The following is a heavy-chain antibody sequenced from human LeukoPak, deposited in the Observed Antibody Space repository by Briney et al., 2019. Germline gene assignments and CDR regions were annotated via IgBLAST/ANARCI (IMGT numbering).Heavy chain of an antibody. CDR2: ISGSGGDT. CDR1: GFTFSSYA. V-gene: IGHV3-23*01. J-gene: IGHJ4*02. D-gene: IGHD5-18*01. Sequence: GGSLRLSCAASGFTFSSYAMSWVRQAPGKGLEWVSGISGSGGDTYYANSVKGRFTISRDNSKNTLYLEMNSLRAEDTAVYYCAQREGYTSGGYWGQGTLVTVSS. CDR3: AQREGYTSGGY.